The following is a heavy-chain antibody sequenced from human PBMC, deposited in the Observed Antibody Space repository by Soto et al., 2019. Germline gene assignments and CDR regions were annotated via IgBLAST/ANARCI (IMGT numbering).Heavy chain of an antibody. CDR2: MNPNSGDT. J-gene: IGHJ4*02. CDR1: GYTFTSYE. Sequence: QVQLVQSGAEVKKPGASVKVSCKASGYTFTSYEINWVRQATGQGLEWMGWMNPNSGDTGYAQKFQSRVAKTRNTSISTAYMEPSSLRYEDTAVYYCASAELLWFGELLRWGQGTLVTVSS. V-gene: IGHV1-8*01. D-gene: IGHD3-10*01. CDR3: ASAELLWFGELLR.